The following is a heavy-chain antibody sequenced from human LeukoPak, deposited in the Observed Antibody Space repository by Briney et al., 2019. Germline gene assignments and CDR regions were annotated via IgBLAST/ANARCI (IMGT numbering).Heavy chain of an antibody. Sequence: GSLRLSCAASRFTLRSYGMSWIHQPPGKGLEWIGEINHSGSTNYNPSLKSRVTISVDTSKNQFSLKLSSVTAADTAVYYCARRTMLVRGVMNWFDPWGQGTLVTVSS. CDR1: RFTLRSYG. V-gene: IGHV4-34*01. CDR2: INHSGST. D-gene: IGHD3-10*01. CDR3: ARRTMLVRGVMNWFDP. J-gene: IGHJ5*02.